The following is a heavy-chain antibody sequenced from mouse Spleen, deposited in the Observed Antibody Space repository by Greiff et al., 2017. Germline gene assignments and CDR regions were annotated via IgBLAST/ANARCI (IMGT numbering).Heavy chain of an antibody. CDR3: TRPKVSNWDYYAMDY. V-gene: IGHV1-15*01. D-gene: IGHD4-1*02. J-gene: IGHJ4*01. CDR1: GYTFTDYE. Sequence: QVQLQQSGAELVRPGASVTLSCKASGYTFTDYEMHWVKQTPVHGLEWIGAIDPETGGTAYNQKFKGKAILTADKSSSTAYMELRSLTSEDSAVYYCTRPKVSNWDYYAMDYWGQGTSVTVSP. CDR2: IDPETGGT.